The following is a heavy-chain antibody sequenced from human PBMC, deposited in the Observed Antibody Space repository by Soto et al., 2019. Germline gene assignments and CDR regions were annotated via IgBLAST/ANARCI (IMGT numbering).Heavy chain of an antibody. CDR3: ASTDYVAYYMDV. Sequence: QVQLQESGPGLVKPSQTLSLTCSVSGGSISSGYYWTWIRQHPGKGLEWIGYIYYSGNTYYNPSLKSRVTISVDPSKNQFSLKLSSVTAADTAVYYCASTDYVAYYMDVWGQGTTVTVSS. CDR2: IYYSGNT. V-gene: IGHV4-31*03. J-gene: IGHJ6*03. D-gene: IGHD3-10*02. CDR1: GGSISSGYY.